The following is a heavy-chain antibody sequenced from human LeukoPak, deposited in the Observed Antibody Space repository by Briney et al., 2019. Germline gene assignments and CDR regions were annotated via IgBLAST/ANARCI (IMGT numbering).Heavy chain of an antibody. CDR2: IYSGGST. J-gene: IGHJ3*02. CDR1: GFTVSSNY. Sequence: GGSLRLSCAASGFTVSSNYMSWVRQAPGKGLEWVSVIYSGGSTYYADSVKGRFTISRDNSKNTLYLQMNSLRAEDTAVYYCARDRPRDIVLMVYAIDNQDAFDIWGQGTMVTVSS. D-gene: IGHD2-8*01. CDR3: ARDRPRDIVLMVYAIDNQDAFDI. V-gene: IGHV3-53*01.